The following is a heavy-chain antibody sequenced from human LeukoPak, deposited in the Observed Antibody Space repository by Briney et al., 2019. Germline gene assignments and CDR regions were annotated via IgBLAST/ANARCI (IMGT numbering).Heavy chain of an antibody. Sequence: ASVKVSCKASGYTFTNYDINWVRQATGQGLEWMGWMNPNSGNTGYAQKFQGRVTMTRNTSISTAYMELSSLRSEDTAVYYCARAGRSMGVVSLDGYRGQGTLVTVSS. V-gene: IGHV1-8*01. J-gene: IGHJ4*02. CDR2: MNPNSGNT. CDR3: ARAGRSMGVVSLDGY. CDR1: GYTFTNYD. D-gene: IGHD4-23*01.